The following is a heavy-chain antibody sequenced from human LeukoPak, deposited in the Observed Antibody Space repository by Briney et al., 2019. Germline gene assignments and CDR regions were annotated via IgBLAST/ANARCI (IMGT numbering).Heavy chain of an antibody. CDR3: AKEHCSSTSCYSVGYMDV. J-gene: IGHJ6*03. CDR1: GFTFSSYG. D-gene: IGHD2-2*01. V-gene: IGHV3-33*06. Sequence: GRSLRLSCAASGFTFSSYGMRWVCQAPGKGLEWVAVIWYGGSNKYYADSVKGRFTISRDNSKNTLYLQMNSLRAEDTAVYYCAKEHCSSTSCYSVGYMDVWGKGTTVTVSS. CDR2: IWYGGSNK.